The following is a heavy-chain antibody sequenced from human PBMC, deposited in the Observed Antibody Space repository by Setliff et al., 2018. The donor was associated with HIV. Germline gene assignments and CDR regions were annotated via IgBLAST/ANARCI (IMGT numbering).Heavy chain of an antibody. CDR2: INPNSGGT. Sequence: ASVKVSCKASGYTFTGYYMHWARQAPGQGLEWMGWINPNSGGTNYAQKFQGWVTMTRDTSISTAYMELSRLRSDDTAVYYCAREGTVTTPQYYYYYMDVWGKGTTVTVSS. CDR3: AREGTVTTPQYYYYYMDV. D-gene: IGHD4-17*01. V-gene: IGHV1-2*04. CDR1: GYTFTGYY. J-gene: IGHJ6*03.